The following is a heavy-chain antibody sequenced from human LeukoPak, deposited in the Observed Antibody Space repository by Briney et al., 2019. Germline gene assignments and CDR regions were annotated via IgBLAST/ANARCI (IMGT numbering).Heavy chain of an antibody. D-gene: IGHD3-10*01. V-gene: IGHV1-46*01. CDR1: GYTFIHNW. Sequence: ASVKVSCKASGYTFIHNWMHWVRQAPGQGPEWIGLINPTGTRTGYAQKFQGRVTMTRDMSTSTDYMELSSLRSEDTAIYYCARDNSVGDIAWWFDPWGQGTLVTVSS. CDR3: ARDNSVGDIAWWFDP. J-gene: IGHJ5*02. CDR2: INPTGTRT.